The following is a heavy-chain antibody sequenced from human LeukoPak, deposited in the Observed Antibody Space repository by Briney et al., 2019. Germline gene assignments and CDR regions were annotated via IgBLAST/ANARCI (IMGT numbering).Heavy chain of an antibody. CDR1: GGSISSSSYS. J-gene: IGHJ6*03. CDR3: ARVAGSSSWDYYYYYYMDV. CDR2: IYTSGST. Sequence: SETLSLTCTVSGGSISSSSYSWSWIRQPAEKGLEWIGRIYTSGSTNYNPSLKSRVTISVDTSKDQFSLKLSSVSAADTAVYYCARVAGSSSWDYYYYYYMDVWGKGTTVTVSS. V-gene: IGHV4-61*02. D-gene: IGHD6-13*01.